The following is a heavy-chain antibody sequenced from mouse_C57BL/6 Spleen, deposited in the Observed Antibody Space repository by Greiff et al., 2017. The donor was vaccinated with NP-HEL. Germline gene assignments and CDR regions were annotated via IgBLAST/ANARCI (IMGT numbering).Heavy chain of an antibody. CDR2: ISYDGSN. J-gene: IGHJ4*01. D-gene: IGHD2-10*02. Sequence: VQLKESGPGLVKPSQSLSLTCSVTGYSITSGYYWNWIRQFPGNKLEWMGYISYDGSNNYNPSLKNRISITRDTSKNQFFLKLNTVTTEDTATYYCARRYGLYYAMDDWGQGTSVTVSS. V-gene: IGHV3-6*01. CDR1: GYSITSGYY. CDR3: ARRYGLYYAMDD.